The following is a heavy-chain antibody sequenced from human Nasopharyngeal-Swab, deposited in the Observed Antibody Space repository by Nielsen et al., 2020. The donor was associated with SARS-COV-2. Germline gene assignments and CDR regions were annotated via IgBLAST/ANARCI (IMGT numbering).Heavy chain of an antibody. J-gene: IGHJ4*02. CDR3: TTDYYFDY. CDR1: GFIFSGSA. V-gene: IGHV3-73*01. Sequence: GESLKISCAASGFIFSGSAMHWVRQASGKGPEWVGRIGDKDHNYATTYGAAVKGRFTISRDDSKNTAFLQMDSLKTEDTALYYCTTDYYFDYWGQGTLVTGSS. CDR2: IGDKDHNYAT.